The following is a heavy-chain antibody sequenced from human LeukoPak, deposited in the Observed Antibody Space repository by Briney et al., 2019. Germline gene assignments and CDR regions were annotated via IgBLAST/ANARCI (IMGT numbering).Heavy chain of an antibody. CDR3: GAKVGATRGYYSDF. CDR1: GFTFSSYS. Sequence: GGSLRLSCAASGFTFSSYSMNWVRQAPGKGLEWVSYISSSSRSIYYADSVKGRFIISRDNAENSLYLQMHSLRAEDTAVYYCGAKVGATRGYYSDFWGQGTLVTVSS. V-gene: IGHV3-21*05. CDR2: ISSSSRSI. D-gene: IGHD1-26*01. J-gene: IGHJ4*02.